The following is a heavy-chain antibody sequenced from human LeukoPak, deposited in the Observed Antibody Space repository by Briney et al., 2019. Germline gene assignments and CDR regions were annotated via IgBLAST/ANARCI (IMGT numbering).Heavy chain of an antibody. Sequence: SQTLSLTCAVSGGSISSGGYSWSWIRQPPGKGLEWIGYIYHSGSTYYNPSLKSRVTISVDRSKSQFSLKLSSVTAADTAVYYCARVGTDSLLWFGESWGGWFDPWGQGTLVTVSS. D-gene: IGHD3-10*01. CDR1: GGSISSGGYS. V-gene: IGHV4-30-2*01. CDR2: IYHSGST. CDR3: ARVGTDSLLWFGESWGGWFDP. J-gene: IGHJ5*02.